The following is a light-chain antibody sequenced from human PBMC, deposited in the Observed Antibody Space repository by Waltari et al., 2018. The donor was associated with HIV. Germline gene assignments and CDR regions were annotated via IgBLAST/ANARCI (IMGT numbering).Light chain of an antibody. Sequence: QSVLIQPPSASGAPGQTVTISCSGSSSNIGANTVNWYQQLPGAAPKLLIHNNNQRPSGVPDRCSGSKSGTSASLAIRGLQSEYEADYYCAAWDDSLNALFGGGTKLTVL. CDR3: AAWDDSLNAL. CDR1: SSNIGANT. CDR2: NNN. V-gene: IGLV1-44*01. J-gene: IGLJ2*01.